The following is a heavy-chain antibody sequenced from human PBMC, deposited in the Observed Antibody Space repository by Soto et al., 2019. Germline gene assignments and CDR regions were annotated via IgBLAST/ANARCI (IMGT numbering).Heavy chain of an antibody. J-gene: IGHJ6*02. D-gene: IGHD5-12*01. CDR1: GGSISSYY. CDR2: IYYSGST. V-gene: IGHV4-59*01. CDR3: ASSLPVDDYYYGMDV. Sequence: SETLSLTCTVSGGSISSYYWSWIRQPPGKGLEWIGYIYYSGSTNYNPSLKSRVTISVDTSKNQFSLKLSPVTAADTAVYYCASSLPVDDYYYGMDVWGQGTTVTVSS.